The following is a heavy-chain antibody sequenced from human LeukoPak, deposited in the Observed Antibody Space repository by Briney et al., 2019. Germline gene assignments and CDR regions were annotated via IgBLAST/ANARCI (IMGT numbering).Heavy chain of an antibody. Sequence: SETLSLTCTVSGGSISDYYWSWFRQPPGKGLECIGYFYYSGTSRYNPSLKSRVTFSADTSENQFSLKLTSVTAADTAVYYCARHYYGDVYYFDFWGQGTLVTVSS. V-gene: IGHV4-59*08. CDR1: GGSISDYY. CDR2: FYYSGTS. CDR3: ARHYYGDVYYFDF. J-gene: IGHJ4*02. D-gene: IGHD3-16*01.